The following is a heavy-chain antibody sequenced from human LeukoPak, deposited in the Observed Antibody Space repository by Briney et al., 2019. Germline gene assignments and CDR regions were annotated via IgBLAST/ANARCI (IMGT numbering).Heavy chain of an antibody. Sequence: ASVKVSCKASGYTFTGYYIHWVRQVPGQGLEWMGWINPNSGGTNYAQKFQGRVTMTRDTSISTAYMELSRLRSDDTAVYYCARNIAPGIAVAGTDYWGQGTLVTVSS. J-gene: IGHJ4*02. CDR2: INPNSGGT. V-gene: IGHV1-2*02. D-gene: IGHD6-19*01. CDR1: GYTFTGYY. CDR3: ARNIAPGIAVAGTDY.